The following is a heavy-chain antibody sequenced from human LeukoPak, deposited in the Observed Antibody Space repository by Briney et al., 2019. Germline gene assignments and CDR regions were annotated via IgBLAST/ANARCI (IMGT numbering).Heavy chain of an antibody. CDR1: GYTFTSYY. Sequence: ASVKVSFNSSGYTFTSYYMHWVRQAPGQGLEWMGIINPSGGSTSYAQKFQGRVTITRDTSTSTVYMELTSLRSEDTAVYYCARAAAAGRHDPPVGYWGQGTPVTVSS. CDR2: INPSGGST. D-gene: IGHD6-13*01. CDR3: ARAAAAGRHDPPVGY. J-gene: IGHJ4*02. V-gene: IGHV1-46*01.